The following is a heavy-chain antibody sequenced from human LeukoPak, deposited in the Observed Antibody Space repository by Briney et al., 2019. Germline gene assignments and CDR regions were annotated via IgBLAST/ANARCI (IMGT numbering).Heavy chain of an antibody. J-gene: IGHJ3*02. CDR3: TTDFRSSGYYYPPDAFDI. Sequence: GGSLRLSCAASGFTFSNAWMSWVRQAPGKGLEWVGRIKSKTDGETTDYAAPVKGRFTISRDDSKNTLYLQMNSLKTEDTAVYYCTTDFRSSGYYYPPDAFDIWGQGTMVTVSS. CDR2: IKSKTDGETT. CDR1: GFTFSNAW. V-gene: IGHV3-15*01. D-gene: IGHD3-22*01.